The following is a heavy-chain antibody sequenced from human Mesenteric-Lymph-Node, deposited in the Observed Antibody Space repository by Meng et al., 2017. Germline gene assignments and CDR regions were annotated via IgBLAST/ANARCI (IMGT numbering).Heavy chain of an antibody. CDR1: GGSISSYY. D-gene: IGHD5-12*01. V-gene: IGHV4-59*01. CDR3: AREGAYGGYIRV. J-gene: IGHJ4*02. CDR2: IYYSGST. Sequence: SETLSLTCTVSGGSISSYYWSWIRQPPGKGLEWIGYIYYSGSTNYNPSLKSRVTISVDTSKNQFSLKLSSVTAADTAVYYCAREGAYGGYIRVWGQGTLVTVS.